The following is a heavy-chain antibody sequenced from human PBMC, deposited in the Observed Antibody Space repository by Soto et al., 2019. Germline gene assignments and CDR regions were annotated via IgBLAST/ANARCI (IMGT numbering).Heavy chain of an antibody. CDR2: ISYDGSNK. CDR3: AKEKRYGSGSYLLDY. J-gene: IGHJ4*02. Sequence: QVQLVESGGGVVQPGRSLRLSCAASGFTFSSYGMHWVRQAPGKGLEWVAVISYDGSNKYYADSVNVRFTISRDNSKNTLYLQMNSLRAEDTAVYYCAKEKRYGSGSYLLDYWGQGNLVTVSS. CDR1: GFTFSSYG. D-gene: IGHD3-10*01. V-gene: IGHV3-30*18.